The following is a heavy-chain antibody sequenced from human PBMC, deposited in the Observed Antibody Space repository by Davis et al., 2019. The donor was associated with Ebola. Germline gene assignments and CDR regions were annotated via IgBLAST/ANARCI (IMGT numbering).Heavy chain of an antibody. V-gene: IGHV3-33*01. J-gene: IGHJ4*02. CDR3: AREPPHYDSSGYDY. Sequence: GESLKISCAASGFTFSSYGMHWVRQAPGKGLEWVAVIWYDGSNKYYADSVKGRFTISRDNSKNTLYLQMNSLRAEDTAVYYCAREPPHYDSSGYDYWGQGTLVTVSS. CDR2: IWYDGSNK. D-gene: IGHD3-22*01. CDR1: GFTFSSYG.